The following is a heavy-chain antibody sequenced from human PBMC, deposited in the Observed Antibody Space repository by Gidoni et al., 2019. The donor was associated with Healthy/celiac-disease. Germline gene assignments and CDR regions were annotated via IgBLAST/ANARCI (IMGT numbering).Heavy chain of an antibody. V-gene: IGHV3-23*01. CDR2: ISGSGGST. CDR3: ANGSPYNYYDSSGYLQH. CDR1: GFTFSRYA. D-gene: IGHD3-22*01. Sequence: EVQLLESGGGLVQPGGSLRLSCAASGFTFSRYAMSWVRQAPGKGLEWVSAISGSGGSTYYADSVKGRFTISRDNSKNTLYLQMNSLRAEDTAVYYCANGSPYNYYDSSGYLQHWGQGTLVTVSS. J-gene: IGHJ1*01.